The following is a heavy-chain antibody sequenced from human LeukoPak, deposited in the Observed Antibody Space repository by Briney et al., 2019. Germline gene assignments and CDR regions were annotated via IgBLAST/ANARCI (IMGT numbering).Heavy chain of an antibody. CDR3: AKVGAIYYLEK. J-gene: IGHJ4*02. CDR2: ISTHGDRT. D-gene: IGHD2-21*01. Sequence: GGSLRLSCAASGFSFSSYTINWVRQAPGKGLEWVSSISTHGDRTYYVDSVKSRFTISRDNSRDTLYLEMNSLRAEDTGIYYCAKVGAIYYLEKWGQGTLVAVSS. CDR1: GFSFSSYT. V-gene: IGHV3-23*01.